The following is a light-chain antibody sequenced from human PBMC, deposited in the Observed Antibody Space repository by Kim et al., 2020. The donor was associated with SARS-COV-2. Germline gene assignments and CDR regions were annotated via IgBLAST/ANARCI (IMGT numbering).Light chain of an antibody. CDR1: SLRSYY. Sequence: SSELTQDPAVSVALGQTVRITCQGDSLRSYYATWYQQKPGQAPIVVIYGKNNRPSGIPDRFSGSSSGNTASLTINGTQAGDEADYYCNSRDSNDNVVFGG. CDR2: GKN. V-gene: IGLV3-19*01. J-gene: IGLJ2*01. CDR3: NSRDSNDNVV.